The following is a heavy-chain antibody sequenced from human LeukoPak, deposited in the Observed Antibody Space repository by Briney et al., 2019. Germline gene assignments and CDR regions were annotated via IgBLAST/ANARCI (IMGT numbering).Heavy chain of an antibody. CDR1: GYTFTAYY. CDR2: INANSGGT. V-gene: IGHV1-2*02. CDR3: ARQVSSGRYYFDF. D-gene: IGHD6-19*01. J-gene: IGHJ4*02. Sequence: GASVKVSCKASGYTFTAYYMHWVRQAPGQGLEWMGWINANSGGTNSAQRFQGRVTMTRDTSISTAYMELSRLRSDDTAVYYCARQVSSGRYYFDFWGQGTLVTVSP.